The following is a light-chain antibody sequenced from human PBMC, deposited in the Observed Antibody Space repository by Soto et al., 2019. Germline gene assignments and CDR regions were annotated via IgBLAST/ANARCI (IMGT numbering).Light chain of an antibody. CDR3: QKYGSSPVN. V-gene: IGKV3-20*01. Sequence: EIVMTQVPAALSVSPVGRATLSRSASQSISDTLAWYQQKPGQAHRLLIYSSSRGATGLTARFSGSGSGTDFTLTISRLEHEDFEVFYCQKYGSSPVNFGKGTRLEIK. J-gene: IGKJ5*01. CDR2: SSS. CDR1: QSISDT.